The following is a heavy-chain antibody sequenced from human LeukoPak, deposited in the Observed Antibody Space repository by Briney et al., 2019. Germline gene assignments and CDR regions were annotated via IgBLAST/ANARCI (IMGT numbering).Heavy chain of an antibody. CDR2: ISYDGSNK. V-gene: IGHV3-30*18. CDR1: GFTFSSYG. Sequence: PGGSLRLSCAASGFTFSSYGMHWVRQAPGKGLEWVAVISYDGSNKYYADSVKGRFTISRDNSKNTLYLQMNSLRAEDTAVYYCAKLCSGGSCPFDYWGQGTLVTVSS. J-gene: IGHJ4*02. D-gene: IGHD2-15*01. CDR3: AKLCSGGSCPFDY.